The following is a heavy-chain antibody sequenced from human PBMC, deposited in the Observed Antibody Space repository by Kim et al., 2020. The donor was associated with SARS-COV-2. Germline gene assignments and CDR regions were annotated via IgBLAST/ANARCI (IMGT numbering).Heavy chain of an antibody. J-gene: IGHJ6*02. D-gene: IGHD2-15*01. V-gene: IGHV3-30*02. CDR3: AKDLKSGGYYYYGMDV. Sequence: DSVKGRLNISRDNSKNTLYLKLNSLRPEDTAVYYCAKDLKSGGYYYYGMDVWGQGTTVTVSS.